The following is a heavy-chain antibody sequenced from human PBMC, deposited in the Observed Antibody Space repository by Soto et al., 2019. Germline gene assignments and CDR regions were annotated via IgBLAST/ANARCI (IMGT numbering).Heavy chain of an antibody. Sequence: GGSXRLSCASSGFTVSSNYMSWVRQAPGKGLEWVSVIYSGGSTYYADSVKGRFTISRDNSKNTLYLQMNSLRAEDTAVYYCARTIWFGEGQRFDPWGQGTLVTVSS. V-gene: IGHV3-53*01. CDR1: GFTVSSNY. CDR3: ARTIWFGEGQRFDP. CDR2: IYSGGST. D-gene: IGHD3-10*01. J-gene: IGHJ5*02.